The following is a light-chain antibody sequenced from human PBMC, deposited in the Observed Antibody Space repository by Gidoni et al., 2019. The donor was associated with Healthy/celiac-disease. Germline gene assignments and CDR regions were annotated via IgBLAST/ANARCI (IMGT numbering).Light chain of an antibody. Sequence: EIVLPQSPATLSLSPGERATLPCRASQGVSSYLAWYQQKPGQAPRLLIYDASNRATGIPARFSGSGSGTDFTLTISSLEPEDFAVYYWQQRSNWPLTFGGGTKVEIK. CDR3: QQRSNWPLT. CDR1: QGVSSY. J-gene: IGKJ4*01. CDR2: DAS. V-gene: IGKV3-11*01.